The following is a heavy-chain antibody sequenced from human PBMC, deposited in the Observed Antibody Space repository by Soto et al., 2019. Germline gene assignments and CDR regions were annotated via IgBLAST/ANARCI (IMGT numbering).Heavy chain of an antibody. J-gene: IGHJ4*02. CDR1: GFTFSSYA. CDR3: ARAFEDIVVVVAAPDY. CDR2: ISSNGGST. D-gene: IGHD2-15*01. Sequence: EVQLVESGGGLVQPGGSLRLSCAASGFTFSSYAMHWVRQAPGKGLEYVSAISSNGGSTYYANSVKGRFTISRDNSKNTLYLQMGSLRAEDMAVYYCARAFEDIVVVVAAPDYWGQGTLVTVSS. V-gene: IGHV3-64*01.